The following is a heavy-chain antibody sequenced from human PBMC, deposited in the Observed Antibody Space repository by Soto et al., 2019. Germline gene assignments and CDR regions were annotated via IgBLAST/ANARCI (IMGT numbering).Heavy chain of an antibody. J-gene: IGHJ4*02. CDR3: ARRGIMITFGGVIAFDY. D-gene: IGHD3-16*02. CDR1: GGSISSSNW. Sequence: QVQLQESGPGLVKPSGTLSLTCAVSGGSISSSNWWSWVRQPPGKGLEWIGEIYHSGSTNYNPSLTSQVTIAVDKSKNQFSLKLSSVTAADTAVYYCARRGIMITFGGVIAFDYWGQGTLVTVCS. V-gene: IGHV4-4*02. CDR2: IYHSGST.